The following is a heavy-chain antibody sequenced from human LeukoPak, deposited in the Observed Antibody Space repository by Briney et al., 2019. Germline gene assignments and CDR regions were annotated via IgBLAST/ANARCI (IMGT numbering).Heavy chain of an antibody. CDR2: MSYDGSNI. J-gene: IGHJ4*02. Sequence: GGSLRLSCAASGFTFSHYVMHWVRQAPGKGLEWVAVMSYDGSNIYYADSVKGRFTISRDNSKNTLYLQMNSLRAEDTAVYYCAKKFPGTVAAGPDYWGQGTLVTVSS. CDR3: AKKFPGTVAAGPDY. CDR1: GFTFSHYV. V-gene: IGHV3-30*18. D-gene: IGHD6-13*01.